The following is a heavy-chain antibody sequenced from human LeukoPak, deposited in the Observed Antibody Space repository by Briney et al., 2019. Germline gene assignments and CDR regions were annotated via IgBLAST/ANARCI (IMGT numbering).Heavy chain of an antibody. V-gene: IGHV4-59*01. CDR2: IYYSGST. D-gene: IGHD6-13*01. CDR3: ARDLSAAAGNGWFDP. CDR1: GGSISSYY. J-gene: IGHJ5*02. Sequence: SETLSLTCTVSGGSISSYYWSWLRQPPGKGLEWIGYIYYSGSTNYNPSLKSRVTISVDTSKNQFSLKLSSVTAADTAVYYCARDLSAAAGNGWFDPWGQGTLVTVSS.